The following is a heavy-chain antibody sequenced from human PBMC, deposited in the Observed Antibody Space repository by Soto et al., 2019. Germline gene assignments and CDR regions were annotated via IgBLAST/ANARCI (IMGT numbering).Heavy chain of an antibody. Sequence: PGGSLRLSCAASGFTFSSYAMSWVRQAPGKGLEWVSALRDSGASPYYLDSVRGRFTISRDNSENTLYLQMNSLRAEDTALYYCAKMTSSGYGRNYGMDVWGQGTTVTVSS. CDR1: GFTFSSYA. CDR2: LRDSGASP. CDR3: AKMTSSGYGRNYGMDV. V-gene: IGHV3-23*01. D-gene: IGHD3-22*01. J-gene: IGHJ6*02.